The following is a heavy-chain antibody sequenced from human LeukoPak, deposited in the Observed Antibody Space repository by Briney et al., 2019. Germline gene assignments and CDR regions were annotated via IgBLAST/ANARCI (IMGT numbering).Heavy chain of an antibody. J-gene: IGHJ2*01. V-gene: IGHV3-23*01. CDR2: ISGSGGST. CDR3: AKDVRPITSYSSGWYGEERYFDL. Sequence: GGSLRLSCAASGFTFSSYAMSWVRQAPGKGLEWVSAISGSGGSTYYADSVKGRFTISRDNSKNTLYLQMNSLRAEDTAVYYCAKDVRPITSYSSGWYGEERYFDLWGRGTLVTVSS. CDR1: GFTFSSYA. D-gene: IGHD6-19*01.